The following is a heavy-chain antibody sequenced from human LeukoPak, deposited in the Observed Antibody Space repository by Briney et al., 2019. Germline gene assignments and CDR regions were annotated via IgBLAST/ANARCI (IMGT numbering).Heavy chain of an antibody. V-gene: IGHV3-64*01. CDR1: GFTFSSYA. CDR3: ARDRQISKANWFDP. D-gene: IGHD2-15*01. J-gene: IGHJ5*02. Sequence: PGGSLRLSCAASGFTFSSYAMHWVRQAPGKGLEYVSAISSNGGSTYYANSVKGRFTISRDNSKNTLYLQMNSLRAEDTAVYYCARDRQISKANWFDPWGQGTLVTVSS. CDR2: ISSNGGST.